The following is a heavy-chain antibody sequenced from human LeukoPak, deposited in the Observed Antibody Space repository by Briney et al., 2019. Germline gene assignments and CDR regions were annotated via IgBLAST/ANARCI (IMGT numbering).Heavy chain of an antibody. CDR3: ARVLSGRGSLYYYYYYMDV. CDR2: TYSGGRT. J-gene: IGHJ6*03. V-gene: IGHV3-53*01. Sequence: GGSLRLSCAASGFTVSSNYMSWVRQAPGKGLEWVSVTYSGGRTYYADSVKGRFTISRDNSKNTLYLQMNSLRAEDTAVYYCARVLSGRGSLYYYYYYMDVWGKGTTVTISS. D-gene: IGHD3-10*01. CDR1: GFTVSSNY.